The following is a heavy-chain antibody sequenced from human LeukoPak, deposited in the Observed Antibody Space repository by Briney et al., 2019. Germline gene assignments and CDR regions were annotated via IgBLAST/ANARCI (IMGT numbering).Heavy chain of an antibody. CDR2: INHSGST. Sequence: RTSETLSLTCAVYGGSFSGYYWSWSRQPPGKVLEWIGEINHSGSTNYNPSLKSRVTISVDTSKNQFSLKLSSVTAADTAVYYCARGYCSVGSCYSYYYYNYMDVWGKGTTVTVSS. D-gene: IGHD2-15*01. CDR3: ARGYCSVGSCYSYYYYNYMDV. CDR1: GGSFSGYY. J-gene: IGHJ6*03. V-gene: IGHV4-34*01.